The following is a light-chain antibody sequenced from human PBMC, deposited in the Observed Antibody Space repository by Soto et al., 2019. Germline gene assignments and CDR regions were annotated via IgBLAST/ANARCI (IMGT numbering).Light chain of an antibody. Sequence: DIKMTQSPSSLSASVRDRVTITCRASQSIASYLNWYQQKPGKAPKLLIYAASSLQSGVPSRFSGSGSGTDFTLTTSSLQPEDFATYYCQQSYSTPWTFGQGTMVDVK. CDR1: QSIASY. CDR3: QQSYSTPWT. V-gene: IGKV1-39*01. CDR2: AAS. J-gene: IGKJ1*01.